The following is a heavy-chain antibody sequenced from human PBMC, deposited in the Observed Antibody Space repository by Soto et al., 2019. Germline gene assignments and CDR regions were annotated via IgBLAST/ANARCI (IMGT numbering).Heavy chain of an antibody. CDR1: GYTFTSYG. D-gene: IGHD2-15*01. V-gene: IGHV1-18*01. J-gene: IGHJ5*02. CDR2: ISAYNGNT. Sequence: ASVKVSCKASGYTFTSYGISWVRQAPGQGLEWMGWISAYNGNTNYAQKLQGRVTVTTDTSTSTAYMELRSLRSDDTAVYYCAKIAAKGVVNWFDPWGQGTLVTVSS. CDR3: AKIAAKGVVNWFDP.